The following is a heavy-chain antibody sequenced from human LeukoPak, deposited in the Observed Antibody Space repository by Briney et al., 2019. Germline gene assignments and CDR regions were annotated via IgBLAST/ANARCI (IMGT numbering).Heavy chain of an antibody. Sequence: SVKVSCKASGGTFSSYAISWVRQAPGQGLEWMGGINLIFGTAYYAEKFQGRVTIIADDTTRTAYMELSSLRTEDTAVYYCARVGGLLWFGELSRPPMDVWGQGTTVTVSS. CDR2: INLIFGTA. V-gene: IGHV1-69*01. D-gene: IGHD3-10*01. CDR3: ARVGGLLWFGELSRPPMDV. J-gene: IGHJ6*02. CDR1: GGTFSSYA.